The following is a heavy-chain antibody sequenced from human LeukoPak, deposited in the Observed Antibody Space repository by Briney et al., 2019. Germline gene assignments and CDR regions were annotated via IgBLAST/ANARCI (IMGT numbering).Heavy chain of an antibody. D-gene: IGHD1-26*01. Sequence: SETLSLTCTVSGASINSYYWSWIRQPPGEGLEWIAFIYSSGDINYTPSLRSRASISLDTSKNLCSLRLTSVTAADTAVYFCARHVIYSGGYSHWFDPWGLGTLVTVSS. J-gene: IGHJ5*02. CDR2: IYSSGDI. CDR3: ARHVIYSGGYSHWFDP. V-gene: IGHV4-59*08. CDR1: GASINSYY.